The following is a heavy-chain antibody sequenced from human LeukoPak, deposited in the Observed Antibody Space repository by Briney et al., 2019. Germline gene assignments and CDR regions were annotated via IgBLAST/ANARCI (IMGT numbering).Heavy chain of an antibody. V-gene: IGHV1-8*01. CDR1: GYIFTNYG. Sequence: ASVKVSCKASGYIFTNYGISWVRQATGQGLEWMGWMNPNSGSTGYAQKFQGRVTITRNTSISTAYMELSGLRSEDTAVYYCARGRSTGYPYYFEYWGQGTLVTVSS. CDR2: MNPNSGST. J-gene: IGHJ4*02. CDR3: ARGRSTGYPYYFEY. D-gene: IGHD5-12*01.